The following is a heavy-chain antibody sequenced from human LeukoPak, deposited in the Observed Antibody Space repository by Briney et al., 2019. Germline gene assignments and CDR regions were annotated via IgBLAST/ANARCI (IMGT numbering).Heavy chain of an antibody. CDR1: GFTFSSYW. J-gene: IGHJ5*02. V-gene: IGHV3-7*01. Sequence: PGGYLRLYCAASGFTFSSYWMSRVRQAPGKGLEWVANINQDGSEKYYVDSVKGRFTISRDNAKNSLYLQMNSLRAEDTAVYYCARDPPRYDSSGYFSWGQGTLVTVSS. CDR3: ARDPPRYDSSGYFS. D-gene: IGHD3-22*01. CDR2: INQDGSEK.